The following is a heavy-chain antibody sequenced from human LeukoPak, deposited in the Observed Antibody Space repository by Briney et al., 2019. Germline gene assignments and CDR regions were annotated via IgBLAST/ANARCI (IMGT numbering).Heavy chain of an antibody. CDR1: GFTFTTYW. V-gene: IGHV3-74*01. D-gene: IGHD5-18*01. CDR2: INSDGSIT. J-gene: IGHJ6*02. Sequence: PGGSLRLSCAASGFTFTTYWMHWVRQAPGKGLVWVSHINSDGSITSYAYSVKGRFTISRDNAKNTLYLQMNSLRAEDTAVYYCARDAVDTANAVWGQGTTVTVS. CDR3: ARDAVDTANAV.